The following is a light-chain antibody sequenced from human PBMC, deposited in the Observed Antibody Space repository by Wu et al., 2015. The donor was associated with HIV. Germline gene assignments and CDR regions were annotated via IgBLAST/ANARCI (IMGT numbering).Light chain of an antibody. J-gene: IGKJ2*01. Sequence: DIQMTQSPSTLSASVGDRVAITCRASQSISSWLAWYQQKPGKAPKLLIYKASSLESGVPSRFSGSGSGTEFSLTISSLQPDDFATYYCQQYHSFSWYTFGQGTKLEIK. CDR1: QSISSW. CDR3: QQYHSFSWYT. CDR2: KAS. V-gene: IGKV1-5*03.